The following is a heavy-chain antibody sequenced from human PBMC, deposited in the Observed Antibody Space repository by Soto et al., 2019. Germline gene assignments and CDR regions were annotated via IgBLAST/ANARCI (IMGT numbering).Heavy chain of an antibody. CDR1: GGSISSGDYY. J-gene: IGHJ5*02. CDR3: AREGRHNWFDP. V-gene: IGHV4-30-4*01. Sequence: SETLSLTCTVSGGSISSGDYYWSWIRQPPGKGLEWIGYIYYSGSTYYNPSLKSRVTISVDTSKNQFSLKLSSVTAADTAAYYCAREGRHNWFDPWGQGTLVTVSS. CDR2: IYYSGST.